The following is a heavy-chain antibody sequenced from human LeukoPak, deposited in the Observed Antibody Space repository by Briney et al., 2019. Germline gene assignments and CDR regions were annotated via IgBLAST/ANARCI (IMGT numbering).Heavy chain of an antibody. V-gene: IGHV3-21*01. CDR1: GFTFTSYS. J-gene: IGHJ4*02. D-gene: IGHD6-13*01. Sequence: GGSLRLSCAASGFTFTSYSMNWVRQAPGKGLEWVSSISSSSSYIYYADSVKGRFTISRDNAKDSLYLQMNRLRAEDTAVYYCAREDSTMYSSSWFDYWGQGTLVTVSS. CDR2: ISSSSSYI. CDR3: AREDSTMYSSSWFDY.